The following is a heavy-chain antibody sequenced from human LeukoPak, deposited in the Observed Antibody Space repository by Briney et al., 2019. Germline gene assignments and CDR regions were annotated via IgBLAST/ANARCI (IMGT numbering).Heavy chain of an antibody. Sequence: AGGSLRLSCAASGFTFSSYGMHWVRQAPGKGLEWVAVISYDGSNKYYADSVKGRFTISRDNSKNTLYLQMNSLRAEDTAVYYCAKNQAPPATVTTDYFDYWGQGTLVTVSS. CDR2: ISYDGSNK. V-gene: IGHV3-30*18. D-gene: IGHD4-4*01. CDR3: AKNQAPPATVTTDYFDY. CDR1: GFTFSSYG. J-gene: IGHJ4*02.